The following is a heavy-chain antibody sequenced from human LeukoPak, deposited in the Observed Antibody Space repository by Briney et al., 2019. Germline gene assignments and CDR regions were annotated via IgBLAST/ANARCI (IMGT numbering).Heavy chain of an antibody. CDR1: GGSISSYY. CDR3: AALSSSWYES. J-gene: IGHJ5*01. Sequence: ASETLSLTCTVSGGSISSYYWSWIRRPPGKGLEWIGYIYYSGSTNYNPSLKSRVTISVDTSKNQFSLKLSSVTAADTAVYYCAALSSSWYESWGQGTLVTVSS. V-gene: IGHV4-59*01. CDR2: IYYSGST. D-gene: IGHD6-13*01.